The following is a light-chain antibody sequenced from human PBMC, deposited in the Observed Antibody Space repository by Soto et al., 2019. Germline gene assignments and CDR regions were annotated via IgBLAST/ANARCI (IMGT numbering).Light chain of an antibody. CDR1: QGVSRK. CDR3: QQYHTWPIT. V-gene: IGKV3-15*01. J-gene: IGKJ4*01. CDR2: GAS. Sequence: DIVMTQSPATLSVAPGERVTFSCRASQGVSRKLAWYQHKPGQAPRLLISGASTGATDIPARFSGSGSGTEFTLTISSLQSEDCAIYYCQQYHTWPITFGGGTKVEIK.